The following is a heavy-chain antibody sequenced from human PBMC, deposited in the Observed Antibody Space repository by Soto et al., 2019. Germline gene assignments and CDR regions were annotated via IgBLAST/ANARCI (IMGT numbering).Heavy chain of an antibody. CDR3: ARARIVSETKQYYYYYGMDV. D-gene: IGHD1-26*01. V-gene: IGHV3-33*01. CDR2: IWYDGSNK. CDR1: GFTFSSYG. J-gene: IGHJ6*02. Sequence: GGSLRLSCAASGFTFSSYGMHWVRQAPGKGLEWVAVIWYDGSNKYYADSVKGRFTISRDNSKNTLYLQMNSLRAEDTAVYYCARARIVSETKQYYYYYGMDVWAQGTTVTVSS.